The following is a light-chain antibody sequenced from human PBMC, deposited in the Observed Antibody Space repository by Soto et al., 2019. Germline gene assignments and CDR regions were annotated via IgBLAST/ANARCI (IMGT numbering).Light chain of an antibody. CDR1: SGHRSYA. V-gene: IGLV4-69*01. Sequence: QPVLTQSPSASASLGASVKLTCTLSSGHRSYAIAWHQQQPEKGPRDLMKLNSDGSHSKGDGIPDRFSGSSSGAERYLTISSLQSEDEADYYCQTWGTGSEGVFGGGTKLTVL. CDR2: LNSDGSH. CDR3: QTWGTGSEGV. J-gene: IGLJ2*01.